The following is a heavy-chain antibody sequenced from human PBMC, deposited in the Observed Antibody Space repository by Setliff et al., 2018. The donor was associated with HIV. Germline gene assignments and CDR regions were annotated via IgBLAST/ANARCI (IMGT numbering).Heavy chain of an antibody. CDR1: GFTFSNYG. Sequence: GGSLRLSCAASGFTFSNYGMNWVRQAPGKGLVWVSSISSSSSYINYADSVKGRFTISRDNAKNSLFLQMNSLRADDTAVYYCARDYYGSGSYYSYYYYGMDIWGQGTTVTVSS. D-gene: IGHD3-10*01. CDR3: ARDYYGSGSYYSYYYYGMDI. J-gene: IGHJ6*02. CDR2: ISSSSSYI. V-gene: IGHV3-21*01.